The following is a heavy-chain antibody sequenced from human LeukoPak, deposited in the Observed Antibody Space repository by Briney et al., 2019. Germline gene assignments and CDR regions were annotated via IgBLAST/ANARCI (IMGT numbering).Heavy chain of an antibody. CDR3: AKKSSWYAGYYFDY. CDR1: GFTFDDYA. V-gene: IGHV3-23*01. J-gene: IGHJ4*02. CDR2: ISGSGGST. Sequence: GGSLRLSCAASGFTFDDYAMHWVRQAPGKGLEWVSGISGSGGSTYYADSVKGRFAISRDNSKNTLYLQMNSLRAEDTAVYYCAKKSSWYAGYYFDYWGQGTLVTVSS. D-gene: IGHD6-13*01.